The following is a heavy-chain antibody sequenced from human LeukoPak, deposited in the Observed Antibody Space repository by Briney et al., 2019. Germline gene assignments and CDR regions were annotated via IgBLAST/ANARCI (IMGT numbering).Heavy chain of an antibody. J-gene: IGHJ4*02. CDR1: GFTFSSYS. V-gene: IGHV3-48*01. D-gene: IGHD6-13*01. CDR3: AKGWADSSSLYYFDY. Sequence: GGSLRLSCAASGFTFSSYSMNWVRQAPGKGLEWVSYISSSSSTIYYADSVKGRFTISRDNAKNSLYLQMNSLRTEDTALYYCAKGWADSSSLYYFDYWGQGTLVTVSS. CDR2: ISSSSSTI.